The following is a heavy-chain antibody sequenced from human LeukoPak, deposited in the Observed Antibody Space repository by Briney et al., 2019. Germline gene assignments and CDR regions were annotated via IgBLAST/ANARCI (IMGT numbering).Heavy chain of an antibody. V-gene: IGHV4-39*01. J-gene: IGHJ4*02. CDR1: GGSISSSSYS. CDR2: IYYSGNT. CDR3: ARRDRYSSGQFDH. Sequence: SETLSLTCTVSGGSISSSSYSWGWIRQPPGKGLEWIGSIYYSGNTYYNPSLKSRVTISVDTSKNQFSLKVNSVTATDTAVYYCARRDRYSSGQFDHWGQGTLVTVSS. D-gene: IGHD5-18*01.